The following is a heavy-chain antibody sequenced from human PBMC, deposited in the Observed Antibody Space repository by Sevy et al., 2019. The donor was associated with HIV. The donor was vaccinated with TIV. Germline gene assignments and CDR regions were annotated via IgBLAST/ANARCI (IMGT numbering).Heavy chain of an antibody. CDR1: GFTFSSYA. Sequence: GGSLRLSCAASGFTFSSYAMSWVRQAPGKGLEWVSAISGSGGSTYYADSVKGRFTISRDNSKNTLYLQMNSLRAEDTAVYYCAKARSYGSGSSGAFDIWGQGTMVTVSS. D-gene: IGHD3-10*01. CDR2: ISGSGGST. J-gene: IGHJ3*02. CDR3: AKARSYGSGSSGAFDI. V-gene: IGHV3-23*01.